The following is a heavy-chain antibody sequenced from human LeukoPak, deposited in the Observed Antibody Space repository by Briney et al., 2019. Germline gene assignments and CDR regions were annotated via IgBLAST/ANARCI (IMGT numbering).Heavy chain of an antibody. CDR1: GLTFSSYG. D-gene: IGHD6-13*01. CDR2: ISSSSSTI. Sequence: GGSLRLSCAASGLTFSSYGMHWVRQAPGKGLEWVSYISSSSSTIYYADSVKGRFTISRDNAKNSLYLQMNSLRAEDTAVYYCARDRRAAAGLKWGQGTLVTVSS. V-gene: IGHV3-48*04. J-gene: IGHJ4*02. CDR3: ARDRRAAAGLK.